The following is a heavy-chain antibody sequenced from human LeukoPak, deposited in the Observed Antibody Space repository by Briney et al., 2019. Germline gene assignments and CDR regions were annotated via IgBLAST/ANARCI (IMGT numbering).Heavy chain of an antibody. CDR1: GGSITDTSYF. CDR2: IYYRGNT. J-gene: IGHJ4*02. D-gene: IGHD6-13*01. CDR3: ARRKVAAEIDY. Sequence: PSETLSLTCTVSGGSITDTSYFWGWIRQPPGKGLEWIGSIYYRGNTYYSPSLKSRVTLFVDTSKNQFSLKLSSVTAADTAIYYCARRKVAAEIDYWGQGTLVTVSS. V-gene: IGHV4-39*01.